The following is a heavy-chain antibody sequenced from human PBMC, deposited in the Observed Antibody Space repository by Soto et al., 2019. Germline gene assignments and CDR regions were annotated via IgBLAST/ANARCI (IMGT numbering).Heavy chain of an antibody. D-gene: IGHD6-6*01. CDR2: ISSSSSYI. J-gene: IGHJ4*02. CDR3: ARESSSWPTDY. CDR1: GFTSSSYS. Sequence: PGGSLRLSCAASGFTSSSYSMNWVRQAPGKGLEWVSSISSSSSYIYYADSVKGRFTISRDNAKNSLYLQMNSLRAEDTAVYYCARESSSWPTDYWGQGTLVTVSS. V-gene: IGHV3-21*01.